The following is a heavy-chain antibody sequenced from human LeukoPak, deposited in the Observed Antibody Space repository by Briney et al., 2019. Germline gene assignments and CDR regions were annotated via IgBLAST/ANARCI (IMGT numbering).Heavy chain of an antibody. V-gene: IGHV4-38-2*02. J-gene: IGHJ4*02. D-gene: IGHD5-18*01. Sequence: SETLSLTCTVSGYSISSDYYWGWIRQPPGKGLEWIGSIYHSGSTYYNPSLKSRVTISVDTSKNQFSLKLSSVTAADTAVYYCARGGRSYGAYYFDYWGQGTLVTVSS. CDR2: IYHSGST. CDR3: ARGGRSYGAYYFDY. CDR1: GYSISSDYY.